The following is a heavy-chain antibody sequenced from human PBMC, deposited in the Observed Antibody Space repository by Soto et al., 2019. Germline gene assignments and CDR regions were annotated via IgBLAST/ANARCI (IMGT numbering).Heavy chain of an antibody. CDR2: ISYDGSNK. V-gene: IGHV3-30*03. J-gene: IGHJ6*02. Sequence: PXGSLRLSCAASGFTFSNYAIHWVRQAPGKGLEWVAFISYDGSNKYYTDSVKGRFTISRDTSKNTLYLQMNSLRAEDTALYYCARDRGIAAREYFDYGMDVWGQGTTVTVSS. D-gene: IGHD6-6*01. CDR3: ARDRGIAAREYFDYGMDV. CDR1: GFTFSNYA.